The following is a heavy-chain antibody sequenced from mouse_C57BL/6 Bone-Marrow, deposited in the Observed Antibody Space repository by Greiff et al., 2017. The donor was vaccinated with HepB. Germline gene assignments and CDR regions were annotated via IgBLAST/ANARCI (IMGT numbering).Heavy chain of an antibody. CDR3: ARLSSLYYDYERYYAMDY. Sequence: QVQLQQPGAELVKPGASVKLSCKASGYTFTSYWMHWVKQRPGQGLEWIGMIHPNSGSTNYNEKFKSKATLTVDKSSSTAYMQLSSLTSEDSAVYYCARLSSLYYDYERYYAMDYWGQGTSVTVSS. D-gene: IGHD2-4*01. V-gene: IGHV1-64*01. CDR2: IHPNSGST. CDR1: GYTFTSYW. J-gene: IGHJ4*01.